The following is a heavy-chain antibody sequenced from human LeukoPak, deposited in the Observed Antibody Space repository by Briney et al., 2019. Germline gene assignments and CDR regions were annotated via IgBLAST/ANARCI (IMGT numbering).Heavy chain of an antibody. V-gene: IGHV1-46*01. CDR3: ARDQTLAYCGGDCPHEAFDI. Sequence: ASVKVSCKASGYTFTGYYMHWVRQAPGQGLEWMGIINPSGGSTSYAQKFQGRVTMTRDMSTSTVYMELSSLRSEDTAVYYCARDQTLAYCGGDCPHEAFDIWGQGTMVTVSS. J-gene: IGHJ3*02. D-gene: IGHD2-21*02. CDR1: GYTFTGYY. CDR2: INPSGGST.